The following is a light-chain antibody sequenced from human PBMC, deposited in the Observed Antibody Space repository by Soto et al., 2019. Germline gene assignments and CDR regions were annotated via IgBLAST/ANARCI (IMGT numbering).Light chain of an antibody. CDR3: QQYSTLWT. J-gene: IGKJ1*01. CDR2: DVS. V-gene: IGKV1-5*01. Sequence: DIQMTPSPSTLSASVGDRVTITCRASKRFSRWLAWYQQKPGKPPKVLIYDVSSVESGVASRFSGSGSGTEFTLTISSLQPEDVATYYCQQYSTLWTFGQGTKVDIK. CDR1: KRFSRW.